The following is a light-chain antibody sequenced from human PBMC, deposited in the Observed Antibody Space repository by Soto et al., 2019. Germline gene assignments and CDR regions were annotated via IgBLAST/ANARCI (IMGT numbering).Light chain of an antibody. Sequence: DIVMTQSPDSLAVSLGERATINCKSSQTVLYSSNNKNYLAWYQQKPGQPPKLLIYWASTRESGVPDRFSGSGSGTDFTITISSLPAEDVAVYYCQQYYITPFTFGPGTKVDI. CDR1: QTVLYSSNNKNY. CDR2: WAS. J-gene: IGKJ3*01. CDR3: QQYYITPFT. V-gene: IGKV4-1*01.